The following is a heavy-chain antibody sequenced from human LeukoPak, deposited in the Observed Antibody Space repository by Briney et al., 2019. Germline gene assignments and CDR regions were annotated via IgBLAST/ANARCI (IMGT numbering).Heavy chain of an antibody. V-gene: IGHV5-51*01. D-gene: IGHD3-22*01. CDR3: ARPNITSYYDSRGYDAFDV. J-gene: IGHJ3*01. Sequence: GESLKISSKGSGYRFTSYWIGWVRQMPGKGLEWMGIIYPGDSDTRYSPSFQGQVTISADKSINTAYLQWSSLKASDTAMYYCARPNITSYYDSRGYDAFDVWGQGTMVTVSS. CDR1: GYRFTSYW. CDR2: IYPGDSDT.